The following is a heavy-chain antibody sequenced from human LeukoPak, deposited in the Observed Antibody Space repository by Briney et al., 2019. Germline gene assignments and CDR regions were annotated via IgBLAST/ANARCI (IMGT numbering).Heavy chain of an antibody. V-gene: IGHV4-31*03. D-gene: IGHD6-13*01. CDR2: ICYSGST. Sequence: PSETLSLTCTVSGGSISSGGYYWSWIRQHPGKGLEWIGYICYSGSTYYNPSLKSRVTISVDTSKNQFSLKLSSVTAADTAVYYCARNPTLNPGYSSSWSPRGWFDPWGQGTLVTVSS. CDR1: GGSISSGGYY. CDR3: ARNPTLNPGYSSSWSPRGWFDP. J-gene: IGHJ5*02.